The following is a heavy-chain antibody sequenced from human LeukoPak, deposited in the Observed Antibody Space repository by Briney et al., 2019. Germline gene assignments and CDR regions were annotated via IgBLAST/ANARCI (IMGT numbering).Heavy chain of an antibody. CDR3: ARWATGGRGFDS. Sequence: SETLSLTCTVSGGSITNYYWSWLRQPPGKGLEWIGNIYYSGTTNYNSSLKSRVTITIDTSKNRFSLKLSSVTAADTAVYYCARWATGGRGFDSWGQGTLVTVSS. J-gene: IGHJ4*02. D-gene: IGHD5-24*01. CDR1: GGSITNYY. V-gene: IGHV4-59*01. CDR2: IYYSGTT.